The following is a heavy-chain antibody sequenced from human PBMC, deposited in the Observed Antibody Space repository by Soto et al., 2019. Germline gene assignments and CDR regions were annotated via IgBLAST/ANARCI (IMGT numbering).Heavy chain of an antibody. Sequence: SVKVSCKASGGTFSSYAISWVRQAPGQGLEWMGGIIPIFGTANYAQKFQGRVTMTRDTSTSTVYMEVSSLRSEDTAVYYCSRVDPGETSPFDHWGQGTLVTVSS. CDR1: GGTFSSYA. CDR3: SRVDPGETSPFDH. J-gene: IGHJ4*02. V-gene: IGHV1-69*05. CDR2: IIPIFGTA. D-gene: IGHD3-10*01.